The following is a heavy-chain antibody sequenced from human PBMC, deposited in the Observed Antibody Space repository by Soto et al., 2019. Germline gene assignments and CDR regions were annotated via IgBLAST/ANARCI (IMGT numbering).Heavy chain of an antibody. V-gene: IGHV3-48*01. Sequence: GGSLRLSCAASGFTFSSYSMNWVRQAPGKGLEWVSYISSSSSTIYYADSVKGRFTISRDNAKNSLYLQMNSLRAEDTAVYYCARDEGGSGSYYFQAFDIWGQGTMVTVSS. CDR2: ISSSSSTI. J-gene: IGHJ3*02. D-gene: IGHD3-10*01. CDR1: GFTFSSYS. CDR3: ARDEGGSGSYYFQAFDI.